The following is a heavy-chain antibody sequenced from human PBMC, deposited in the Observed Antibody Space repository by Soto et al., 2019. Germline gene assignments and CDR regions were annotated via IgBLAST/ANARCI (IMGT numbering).Heavy chain of an antibody. J-gene: IGHJ5*02. CDR3: PRSEEYYYGSWSYYWFDP. V-gene: IGHV1-69*02. D-gene: IGHD3-10*01. CDR1: GGTFSSST. Sequence: VQLVESGAEVKKPGFSVKVSCQASGGTFSSSTISWVRQAPGRGLEWMGRITPILGIANYAQKFQGRVTIPADKSTSTAYMELSSLRSEDTAVYYCPRSEEYYYGSWSYYWFDPWGQGTLVPVSS. CDR2: ITPILGIA.